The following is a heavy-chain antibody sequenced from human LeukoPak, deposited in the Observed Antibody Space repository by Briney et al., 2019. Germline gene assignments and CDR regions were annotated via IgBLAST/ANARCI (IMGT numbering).Heavy chain of an antibody. Sequence: GGSLRLSCAASGFIFSDHFMDWVRQVPGKGLEWVGRTRNKANSYSTEYAASVQGRFTISRDDSKNSLYLQMNSLKTEDTAVYYCTREPGGGSGSYLIDAFDLWGQGTMVTVSP. D-gene: IGHD3-10*01. V-gene: IGHV3-72*01. J-gene: IGHJ3*01. CDR2: TRNKANSYST. CDR3: TREPGGGSGSYLIDAFDL. CDR1: GFIFSDHF.